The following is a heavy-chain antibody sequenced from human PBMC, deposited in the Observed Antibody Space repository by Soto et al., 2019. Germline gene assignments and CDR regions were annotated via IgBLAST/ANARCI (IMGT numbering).Heavy chain of an antibody. CDR3: ARGLAARPRDYYYGMDV. J-gene: IGHJ6*02. D-gene: IGHD6-6*01. CDR2: IYTSGST. Sequence: SETLSLTCTVSGGSISSYYWSWIRQPAGKGLERIGRIYTSGSTNYNPSLKSRVTMSVDTSKNQFSLKLSSVTAADTAVYYCARGLAARPRDYYYGMDVWGQGTTVTVSS. V-gene: IGHV4-4*07. CDR1: GGSISSYY.